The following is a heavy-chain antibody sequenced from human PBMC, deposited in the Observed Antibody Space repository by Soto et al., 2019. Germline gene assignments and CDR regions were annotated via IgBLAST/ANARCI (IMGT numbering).Heavy chain of an antibody. CDR2: INHSGST. Sequence: SETLSLTCAVYGGSFSGYYWSWIRQPPGKGLEWIGEINHSGSTNYNPSLKSRVTIAVDTSKNQFSLKLSSVTAADTAVYYCARALIVATKLRFDPWGQGTLVTVSS. V-gene: IGHV4-34*01. J-gene: IGHJ5*02. CDR1: GGSFSGYY. CDR3: ARALIVATKLRFDP. D-gene: IGHD5-12*01.